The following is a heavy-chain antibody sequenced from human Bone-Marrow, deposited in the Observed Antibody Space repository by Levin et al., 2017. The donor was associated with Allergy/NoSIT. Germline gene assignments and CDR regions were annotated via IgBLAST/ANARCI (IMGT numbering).Heavy chain of an antibody. Sequence: GGSLRLSCSSSIFTYTMHWVRQAPGRGLEFVASSVGSGGATHYGDSVRGRFSVSRDSSKNTVYLHMTSLRSDDTALYYCVTDRSGSFAFDVWGQGTRVTVSS. J-gene: IGHJ3*01. CDR2: SVGSGGAT. D-gene: IGHD1-26*01. CDR3: VTDRSGSFAFDV. V-gene: IGHV3-64D*08. CDR1: IFTYT.